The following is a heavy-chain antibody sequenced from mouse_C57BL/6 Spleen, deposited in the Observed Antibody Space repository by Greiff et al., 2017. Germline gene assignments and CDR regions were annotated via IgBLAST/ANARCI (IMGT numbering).Heavy chain of an antibody. CDR1: GYTFTDYY. CDR2: INPNNGGT. Sequence: EVQLQQSGPELVKPGASVKISCKASGYTFTDYYMNWVKQSHGKSLEWIGDINPNNGGTSYNQKFKGKATLTVDKSSSTAYMELRSLTSEDSAVYYCAGGGAVVQNYFDYWGQGTTLTVSS. D-gene: IGHD1-1*01. V-gene: IGHV1-26*01. CDR3: AGGGAVVQNYFDY. J-gene: IGHJ2*01.